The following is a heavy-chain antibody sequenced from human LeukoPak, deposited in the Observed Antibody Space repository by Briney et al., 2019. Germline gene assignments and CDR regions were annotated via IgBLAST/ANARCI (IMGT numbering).Heavy chain of an antibody. CDR3: AKDKVRLITFGGVIVDY. CDR1: GFTFSSYA. Sequence: GGSLRLSCAASGFTFSSYAMSWVRQAPGKGLEWVSAISGSGGSTYYADSVKGRFAISRDNSKNTLYLQINSLRAEDTAVYYCAKDKVRLITFGGVIVDYWGQGTLVTVSS. CDR2: ISGSGGST. D-gene: IGHD3-16*02. J-gene: IGHJ4*02. V-gene: IGHV3-23*01.